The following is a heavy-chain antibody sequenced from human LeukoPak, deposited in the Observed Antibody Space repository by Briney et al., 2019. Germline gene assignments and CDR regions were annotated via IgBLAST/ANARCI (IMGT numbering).Heavy chain of an antibody. CDR1: GGSISSSSYY. CDR3: ARRRGYGYGYYFDY. CDR2: IYYSGST. Sequence: SETLSLTCTVSGGSISSSSYYWGWIRQPPGKGLEWIGNIYYSGSTYYNPSLKSRVTISVDTSKNQFSLNLSSVTAADTAVYACARRRGYGYGYYFDYWGQGTQVTVSS. V-gene: IGHV4-39*01. D-gene: IGHD5-18*01. J-gene: IGHJ4*02.